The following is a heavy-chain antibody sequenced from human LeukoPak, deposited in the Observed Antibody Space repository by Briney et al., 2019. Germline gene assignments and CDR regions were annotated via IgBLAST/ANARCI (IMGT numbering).Heavy chain of an antibody. Sequence: GASVKVSCKASGYTFTSYDINWVRQATGQGLEWMGWMNPNSGNTGYAQKFQGRVTITRNTSISTAYMELSSLRSEDTAVYYCARGPLIGEGLSNWFDPWGQGTLVTVSS. CDR2: MNPNSGNT. CDR3: ARGPLIGEGLSNWFDP. CDR1: GYTFTSYD. J-gene: IGHJ5*02. D-gene: IGHD3-10*01. V-gene: IGHV1-8*03.